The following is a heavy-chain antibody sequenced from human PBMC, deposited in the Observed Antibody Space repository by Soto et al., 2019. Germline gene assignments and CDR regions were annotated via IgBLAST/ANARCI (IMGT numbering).Heavy chain of an antibody. V-gene: IGHV4-39*07. Sequence: SETLSLTCTVSGGSISSSSYYWGWIRQPPGKGLEWIGSIFYSGSTYYNPSLKSRVTISVDTSKNQFSLKLSSVTAADTAVYYCARGGRRSPGMDVWGQGTTVTVSS. J-gene: IGHJ6*02. CDR3: ARGGRRSPGMDV. CDR2: IFYSGST. CDR1: GGSISSSSYY.